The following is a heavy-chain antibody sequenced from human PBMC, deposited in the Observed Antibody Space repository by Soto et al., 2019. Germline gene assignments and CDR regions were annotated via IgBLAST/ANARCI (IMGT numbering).Heavy chain of an antibody. V-gene: IGHV3-23*01. J-gene: IGHJ4*02. CDR1: GFTFSSYA. CDR2: ISGSGGST. Sequence: EVQLLESGGGLVQPGGSLRLSCAASGFTFSSYAMSWVRQAPGKGLEWVSAISGSGGSTHYEDSVKGRFTISRDNSKNPLYVQMNSLRAEDTAVYYCAKWCGSSAECFDYWGQGTLVTVSS. CDR3: AKWCGSSAECFDY. D-gene: IGHD6-6*01.